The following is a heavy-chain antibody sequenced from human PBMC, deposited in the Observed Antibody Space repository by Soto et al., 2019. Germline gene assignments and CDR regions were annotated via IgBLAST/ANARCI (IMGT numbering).Heavy chain of an antibody. CDR1: GGTFSSYT. CDR3: ARAQSIVGATGGDYYGMDV. CDR2: IIPILGIA. V-gene: IGHV1-69*02. Sequence: QVQLVQSGAEVKKPGSSVKVSCKASGGTFSSYTISWVRQAPGQGLEWMGRIIPILGIANYAQKFQGRVTIPAYKATSTADMELGSLRSEDTAVYYCARAQSIVGATGGDYYGMDVWGQGTTVTVSS. D-gene: IGHD1-26*01. J-gene: IGHJ6*02.